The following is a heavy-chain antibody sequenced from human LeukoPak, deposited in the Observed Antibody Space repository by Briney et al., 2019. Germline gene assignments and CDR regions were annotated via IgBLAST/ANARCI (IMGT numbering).Heavy chain of an antibody. D-gene: IGHD2-2*01. J-gene: IGHJ4*02. CDR1: GFTFSSYS. V-gene: IGHV3-21*01. CDR3: AKGVVVPADPFDY. CDR2: ISSSRSYI. Sequence: GGSLRLSCAASGFTFSSYSMNWVRQAPGKGLEWVSSISSSRSYIYYADSVKGRFTISRDNAKNSLYLQMNSLRAEDTAVYYCAKGVVVPADPFDYWGQGTLVTVSS.